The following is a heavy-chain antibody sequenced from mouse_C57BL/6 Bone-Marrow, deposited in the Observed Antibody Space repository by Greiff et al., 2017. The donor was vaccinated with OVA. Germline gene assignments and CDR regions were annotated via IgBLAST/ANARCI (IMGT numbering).Heavy chain of an antibody. V-gene: IGHV5-6*02. CDR2: ISSGGSYT. J-gene: IGHJ1*03. CDR3: ARRSYGRTWYFDV. Sequence: EVKVVESGGDLVKPGGSLKLSCAASGFTFSSYGMSWVRQTPDKRLEWVATISSGGSYTYYPDSVKGRFTISRDNAKNTLYLQMRSLSSEDTSLYYCARRSYGRTWYFDVWGTGTPVTVSS. D-gene: IGHD1-1*01. CDR1: GFTFSSYG.